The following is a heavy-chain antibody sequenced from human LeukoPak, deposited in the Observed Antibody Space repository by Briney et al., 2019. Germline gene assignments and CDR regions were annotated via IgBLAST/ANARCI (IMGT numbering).Heavy chain of an antibody. CDR1: GFTFSSYG. V-gene: IGHV3-33*01. Sequence: PGGSLRLSCAASGFTFSSYGMHWVRQAPGKGLEWVAVIWYDGSNKYYADSVKGRFTISRDNSKNTLYLQMNSLRAEDTAVYYCARGGIRFLEWLLSLCWGQGTLVTVSS. D-gene: IGHD3-3*01. CDR3: ARGGIRFLEWLLSLC. CDR2: IWYDGSNK. J-gene: IGHJ4*02.